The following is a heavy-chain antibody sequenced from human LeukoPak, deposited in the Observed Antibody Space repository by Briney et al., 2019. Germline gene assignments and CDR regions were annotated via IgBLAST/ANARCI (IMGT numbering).Heavy chain of an antibody. J-gene: IGHJ6*02. CDR2: IYTSGST. Sequence: SETLSTTCTVSGGPISSYYWSWIRQPAGKGLEWIGRIYTSGSTNYNPSLKSRVTMSVDTSKNQFSLKLSSVTAADTAVYYCARDGDVFGVVPAAPYYYYGMDVWGQGTTVTVSS. V-gene: IGHV4-4*07. CDR1: GGPISSYY. CDR3: ARDGDVFGVVPAAPYYYYGMDV. D-gene: IGHD2-2*01.